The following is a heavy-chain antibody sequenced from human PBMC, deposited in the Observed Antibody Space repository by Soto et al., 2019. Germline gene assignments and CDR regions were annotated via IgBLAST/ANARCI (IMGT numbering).Heavy chain of an antibody. CDR1: GFTFSSYW. CDR2: IDSDGNST. V-gene: IGHV3-74*03. Sequence: GGSLRLSCAASGFTFSSYWMHWVRQVPGKGLVWVSHIDSDGNSTTYADSVKGRFTISRDNAKNTVYLQMNSLRADDTAVYYCVRDDVGVGIDYWGLGTLVTVS. CDR3: VRDDVGVGIDY. D-gene: IGHD1-26*01. J-gene: IGHJ4*02.